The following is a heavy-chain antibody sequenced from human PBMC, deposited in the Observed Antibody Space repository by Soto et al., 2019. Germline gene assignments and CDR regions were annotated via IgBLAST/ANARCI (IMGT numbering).Heavy chain of an antibody. Sequence: QLQLQESGPGLVKPSETLSLTCTVSGASISTISSYWGWVRQPPGKGLEWIGRIYYGGTSYSNPSLKGRVSLSVDTSKNQFSLKLNSVTAADTAVYFCARVQRRWLYSDYWGQGTLVTVSS. CDR1: GASISTISSY. D-gene: IGHD2-21*01. CDR3: ARVQRRWLYSDY. J-gene: IGHJ4*02. V-gene: IGHV4-39*01. CDR2: IYYGGTS.